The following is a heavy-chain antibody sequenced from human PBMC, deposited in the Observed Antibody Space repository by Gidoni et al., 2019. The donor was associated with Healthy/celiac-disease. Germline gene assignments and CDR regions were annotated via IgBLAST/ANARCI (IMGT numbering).Heavy chain of an antibody. CDR1: GYTFTRYY. CDR3: GRVGSGSYLSGGGFDY. D-gene: IGHD1-26*01. J-gene: IGHJ4*02. V-gene: IGHV1-46*01. CDR2: ITPSGGST. Sequence: QVQLVQSGAEVKKPGASVKVSCKAYGYTFTRYYMHWVRQAPGQGLEWMGIITPSGGSTSYAQKFHGRVTITRDPSTSTGYMGRSSLRSEDTAVYYCGRVGSGSYLSGGGFDYWGQGTLVTVSS.